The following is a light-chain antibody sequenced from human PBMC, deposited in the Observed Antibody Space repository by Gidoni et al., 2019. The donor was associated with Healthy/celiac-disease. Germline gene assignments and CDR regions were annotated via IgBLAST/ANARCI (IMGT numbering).Light chain of an antibody. J-gene: IGKJ4*01. CDR3: QQYDNLPPLT. V-gene: IGKV1-33*01. CDR1: QDISNY. CDR2: DAS. Sequence: DIQMTQSPSSLSASVGDRVTITCQASQDISNYLNWYQQKPGKAPKLLIDDASNVETKVPSRFSGSGSGTDFTFTISSLQPEDIATYYCQQYDNLPPLTFGGGTKVEIK.